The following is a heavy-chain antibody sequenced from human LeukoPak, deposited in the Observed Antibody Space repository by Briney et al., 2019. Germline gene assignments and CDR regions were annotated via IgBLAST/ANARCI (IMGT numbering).Heavy chain of an antibody. CDR1: GFTFSTYT. Sequence: PGGSLRLSCAASGFTFSTYTMNWVRQAPGKGLEWVSSISSGSSYIYYADSVKGRFTISRDNAKNTLYLQMNSLRAEDTAVYYCAREDYGHYYYYYMDVWGKGTTVTISS. V-gene: IGHV3-21*01. D-gene: IGHD4-17*01. J-gene: IGHJ6*03. CDR3: AREDYGHYYYYYMDV. CDR2: ISSGSSYI.